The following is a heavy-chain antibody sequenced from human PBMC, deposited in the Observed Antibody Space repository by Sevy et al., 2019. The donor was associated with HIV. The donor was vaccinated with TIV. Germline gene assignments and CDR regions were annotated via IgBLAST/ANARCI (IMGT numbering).Heavy chain of an antibody. V-gene: IGHV3-11*01. CDR1: GFTFSDSY. CDR3: ARARYNYGSFYFDY. CDR2: ISSGGTIK. Sequence: GGSLRLSCAASGFTFSDSYMSWFRQAPGKGLEWVSYISSGGTIKYYADSVKGGFTISGDNAKNSLYLQMNSLRAEDAAVYYCARARYNYGSFYFDYWGQGTLVTVSS. J-gene: IGHJ4*02. D-gene: IGHD5-18*01.